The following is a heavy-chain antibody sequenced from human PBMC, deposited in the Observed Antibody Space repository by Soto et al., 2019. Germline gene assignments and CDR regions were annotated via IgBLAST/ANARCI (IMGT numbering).Heavy chain of an antibody. V-gene: IGHV3-74*01. CDR3: ARDQGYCSGGSCYGAGY. CDR1: GFTFSTYW. D-gene: IGHD2-15*01. CDR2: INSDGSTT. Sequence: EVQLVESGGGLVQPGGSLTLSCAASGFTFSTYWMHWVRQAPGKGLVWVSRINSDGSTTDYADSVRGRFTISRDNAKNTLYLQMNSLRAEDTAVYYCARDQGYCSGGSCYGAGYGGQGTLVTVSS. J-gene: IGHJ4*02.